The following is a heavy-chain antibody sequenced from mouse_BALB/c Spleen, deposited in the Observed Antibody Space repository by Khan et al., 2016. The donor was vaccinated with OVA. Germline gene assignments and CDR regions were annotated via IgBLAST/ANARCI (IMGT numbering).Heavy chain of an antibody. V-gene: IGHV3-2*02. CDR2: ISYSGNT. CDR3: ARVYGGDFDY. Sequence: VQLTESGPGLVKPSQSLSLTCTVTGYSITSDYAWNWIRQFPGNKLEWMGFISYSGNTKYNPSLKSRFSITRDTSKNQFFLQLNSVTTEDTATYYCARVYGGDFDYWGQGTSLTVSS. D-gene: IGHD1-1*01. CDR1: GYSITSDYA. J-gene: IGHJ2*02.